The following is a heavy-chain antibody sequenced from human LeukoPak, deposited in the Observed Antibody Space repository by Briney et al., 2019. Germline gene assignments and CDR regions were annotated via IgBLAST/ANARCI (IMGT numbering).Heavy chain of an antibody. D-gene: IGHD2-8*01. V-gene: IGHV5-51*01. CDR3: ARGTPHTNAVSY. Sequence: GESLKISCKGSGYSFTSYWSGWVGQMPGKGLEWMGIIYPGDSDTRYSPSFQGQVTISADKSISTAYLQWRSLTPSDTAMYYCARGTPHTNAVSYWGQATLVTVPS. CDR2: IYPGDSDT. J-gene: IGHJ4*02. CDR1: GYSFTSYW.